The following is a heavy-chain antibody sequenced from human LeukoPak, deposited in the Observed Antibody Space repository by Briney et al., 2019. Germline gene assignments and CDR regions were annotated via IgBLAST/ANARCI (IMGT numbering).Heavy chain of an antibody. J-gene: IGHJ4*02. CDR3: ARVSAGDYPDY. CDR1: GFTFSNYW. Sequence: GGSLRLSCAASGFTFSNYWMSWVRQAPGKGLEWVANIKEDGSEKSYVDFVKGRFTISRDNAKNSLYLQMNSLRAEDTAVYYCARVSAGDYPDYWSQGTLVTVSS. V-gene: IGHV3-7*03. D-gene: IGHD7-27*01. CDR2: IKEDGSEK.